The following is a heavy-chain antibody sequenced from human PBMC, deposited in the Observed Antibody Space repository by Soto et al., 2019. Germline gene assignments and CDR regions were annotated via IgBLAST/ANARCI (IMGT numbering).Heavy chain of an antibody. V-gene: IGHV3-23*01. J-gene: IGHJ6*02. CDR3: AKEAAVAAYYYYYYGMDV. CDR2: ISGSGGST. Sequence: GGSLRLSCAASGFTFSSYAMSWVRQAPGKGLEWVSAISGSGGSTYYADSVKGRFTISRDNSKNTLYLQMNSLRAEDTAVYYCAKEAAVAAYYYYYYGMDVWGQGTTVTVSS. CDR1: GFTFSSYA. D-gene: IGHD6-19*01.